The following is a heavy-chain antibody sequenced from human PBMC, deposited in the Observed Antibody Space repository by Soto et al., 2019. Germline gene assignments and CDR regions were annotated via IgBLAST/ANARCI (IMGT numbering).Heavy chain of an antibody. CDR3: ARDPWYYDYVWGSYRSHFDY. J-gene: IGHJ4*02. CDR2: ISSSGSTI. V-gene: IGHV3-11*01. D-gene: IGHD3-16*02. CDR1: GFTFSDYY. Sequence: PGGSLRLSCAASGFTFSDYYMSWIRQAPGKGLEWVSYISSSGSTIYYADSVKGRFTISRDNAKNSLYLQMNSLRAEDTAVYYCARDPWYYDYVWGSYRSHFDYWGQGTLVTVSS.